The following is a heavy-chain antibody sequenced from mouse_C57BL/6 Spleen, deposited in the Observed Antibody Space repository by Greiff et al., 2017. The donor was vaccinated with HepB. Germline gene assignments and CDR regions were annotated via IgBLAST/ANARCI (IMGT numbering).Heavy chain of an antibody. CDR2: INPYNGDT. CDR1: GYSFTGYF. CDR3: ARTYGSSYWYFDV. V-gene: IGHV1-20*01. Sequence: EVQLQQSGPELVKPGDSVKISCKASGYSFTGYFMNWVMQSHGKSLEWIGRINPYNGDTFNNQKFKGKATLTVDKSSSTAHMERRSLTSEDSAVYYCARTYGSSYWYFDVWGTGTTVTVSS. J-gene: IGHJ1*03. D-gene: IGHD1-1*01.